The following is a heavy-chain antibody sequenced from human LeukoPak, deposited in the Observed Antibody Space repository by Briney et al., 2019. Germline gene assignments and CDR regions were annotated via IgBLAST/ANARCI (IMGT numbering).Heavy chain of an antibody. V-gene: IGHV3-23*01. CDR3: AKAGRPLGWFDP. CDR1: GFTFSSYA. CDR2: ISGSGGST. J-gene: IGHJ5*02. Sequence: PGGSLRLSCAASGFTFSSYAMSWVRQAPGKGLEWVSAISGSGGSTYYADSVKGRFTISKDNSKNTLYLQMNSLRAEDTAVYYCAKAGRPLGWFDPWGQGTLVTVSS.